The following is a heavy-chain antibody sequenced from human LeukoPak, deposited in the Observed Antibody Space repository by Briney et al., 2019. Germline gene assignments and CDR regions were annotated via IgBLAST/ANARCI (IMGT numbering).Heavy chain of an antibody. V-gene: IGHV4-59*02. CDR3: ARKQVGGSPYYYHYGMDV. CDR2: IYHSGNT. CDR1: GLSVSSNY. J-gene: IGHJ6*02. D-gene: IGHD1-26*01. Sequence: NPSETLSLTCTVSGLSVSSNYWSWIRQPPGKGLEWIGYIYHSGNTNYNPPLKSRVTISVDTSKNQFSLKLISVTAADTAVYYCARKQVGGSPYYYHYGMDVWGQGTTVTVSS.